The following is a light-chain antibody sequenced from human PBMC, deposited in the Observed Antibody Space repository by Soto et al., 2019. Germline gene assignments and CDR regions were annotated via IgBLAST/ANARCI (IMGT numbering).Light chain of an antibody. CDR2: GAS. V-gene: IGKV3-15*01. Sequence: EIVMTQSPATLSVSPGERATISCRASQSVSSNLAWYQQKPGQAPRLLIYGASTSATGIPARFSGSGSGTEFTLTISSLQSEDFAVYYCQQYNNWPPTFGQGTKVDIK. CDR3: QQYNNWPPT. J-gene: IGKJ1*01. CDR1: QSVSSN.